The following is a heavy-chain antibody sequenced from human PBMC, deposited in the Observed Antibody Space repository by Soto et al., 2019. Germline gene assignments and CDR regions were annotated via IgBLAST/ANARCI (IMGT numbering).Heavy chain of an antibody. CDR1: GDSIFSNVR. Sequence: SETLSLTCAVSGDSIFSNVRLSLLRHPPGKGLEWSGEVYHNGLTDYNPSPKGRVTMSADMSKNQFSLTVTSVTAADTAMYYCARDAALPGETDRFDYWGQGTLVTVSS. V-gene: IGHV4-4*02. J-gene: IGHJ4*02. CDR2: VYHNGLT. CDR3: ARDAALPGETDRFDY. D-gene: IGHD2-15*01.